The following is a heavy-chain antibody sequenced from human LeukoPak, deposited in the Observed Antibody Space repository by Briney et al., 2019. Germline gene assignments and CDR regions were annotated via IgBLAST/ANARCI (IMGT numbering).Heavy chain of an antibody. V-gene: IGHV3-7*01. CDR3: ASRESSMARSH. Sequence: QPGGSLRLSCAAAGVIISDYWMNWVRQVPGKGQEWVANINEDGSVQDYVDSVRGRFTISRDNAKNSVYLQMNSLRVEDTAVYYCASRESSMARSHWGQGTLVTVSS. CDR1: GVIISDYW. D-gene: IGHD3-10*01. CDR2: INEDGSVQ. J-gene: IGHJ4*02.